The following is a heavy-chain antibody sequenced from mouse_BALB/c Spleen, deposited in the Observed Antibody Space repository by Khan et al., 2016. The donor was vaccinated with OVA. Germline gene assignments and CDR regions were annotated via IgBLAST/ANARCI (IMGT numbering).Heavy chain of an antibody. CDR2: INPTNIYT. J-gene: IGHJ3*01. Sequence: QVQLQQSGAELARPGASVKMSCKASGYTFTSYTIYRVKQRPGQGLEWIGYINPTNIYTNYNQKFRDKATLTADKSSRTAYMQLSSLTSEDSAVYYCSREGPYPGNYGAWFAYWGQGTLVTVSA. CDR1: GYTFTSYT. D-gene: IGHD2-10*01. CDR3: SREGPYPGNYGAWFAY. V-gene: IGHV1-4*01.